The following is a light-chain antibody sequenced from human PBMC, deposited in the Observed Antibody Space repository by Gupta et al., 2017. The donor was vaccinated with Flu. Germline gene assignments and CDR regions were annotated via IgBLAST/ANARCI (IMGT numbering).Light chain of an antibody. Sequence: EIVLTQSPGTRPLSQGERATLSCRASQGVSSSYLAWYQQKPGQAPRLLIYGASSRATGIPDRFSGSGYGTDFTLTISRLEPEDFAVYYCQQYSSVTRTFGQGTQVEIK. CDR1: QGVSSSY. CDR3: QQYSSVTRT. V-gene: IGKV3-20*01. CDR2: GAS. J-gene: IGKJ1*01.